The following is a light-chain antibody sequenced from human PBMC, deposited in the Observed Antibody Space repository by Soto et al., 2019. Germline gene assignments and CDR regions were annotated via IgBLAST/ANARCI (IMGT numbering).Light chain of an antibody. CDR3: QQYGTSPPST. V-gene: IGKV3-20*01. CDR1: QSVSSSY. CDR2: GAS. Sequence: EIVLTQSPGTLSLSPGERATLSCRASQSVSSSYLAWYQQKPGQAPRLLINGASSRATGIPDRFSGSGSGTDFALPVSRLEPEDFAVYYCQQYGTSPPSTFGQGTRLEIK. J-gene: IGKJ5*01.